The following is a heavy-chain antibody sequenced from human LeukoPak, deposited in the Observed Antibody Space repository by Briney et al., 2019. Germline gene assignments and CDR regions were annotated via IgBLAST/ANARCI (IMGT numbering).Heavy chain of an antibody. D-gene: IGHD1-26*01. Sequence: GGSLRLSCAASGFTFSSYAMSWVRQAPGKGLEWVAVISYDGSNKYYADSVKGRFTISRDNSKNTLYLQMNSLRAEDTAVYYCARDVGSESYYFDYWGQGTLVTVSS. J-gene: IGHJ4*02. CDR3: ARDVGSESYYFDY. CDR2: ISYDGSNK. V-gene: IGHV3-30-3*01. CDR1: GFTFSSYA.